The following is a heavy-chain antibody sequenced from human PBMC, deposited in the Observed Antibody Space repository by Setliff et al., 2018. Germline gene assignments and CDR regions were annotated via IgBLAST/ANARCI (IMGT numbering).Heavy chain of an antibody. Sequence: SETLSLTCAVYGGSFSTYFWSWIRQPPGKGLEWIGELSHSGSANYNPSLKSRVTMSVDTSKNQFSLNLNSVTASDTAVYYFRLAHCNTTSCDEALDFWSQGTLVTAPQ. D-gene: IGHD2-2*01. J-gene: IGHJ4*02. CDR3: RLAHCNTTSCDEALDF. V-gene: IGHV4-34*01. CDR2: LSHSGSA. CDR1: GGSFSTYF.